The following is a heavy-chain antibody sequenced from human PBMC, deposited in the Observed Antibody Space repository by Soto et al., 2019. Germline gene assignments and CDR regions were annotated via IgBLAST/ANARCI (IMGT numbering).Heavy chain of an antibody. CDR1: GYSFASYW. V-gene: IGHV5-51*01. J-gene: IGHJ4*02. CDR3: ARQVEDGYSFGYHY. D-gene: IGHD5-18*01. CDR2: IYPGDSDT. Sequence: GESLKISCKGSGYSFASYWIGWVRQMPGKGLEWMGIIYPGDSDTRYSPSFQGQVTISADNSISTAYLQWSSLKASDSAMYFCARQVEDGYSFGYHYWGQGTQVTVSS.